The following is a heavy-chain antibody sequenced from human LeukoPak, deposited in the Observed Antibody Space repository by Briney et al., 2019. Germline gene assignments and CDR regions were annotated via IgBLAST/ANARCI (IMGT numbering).Heavy chain of an antibody. J-gene: IGHJ6*02. Sequence: PGGSLRLSCAASGFTVSSNYMNWVRQAPGKGLEWVSVIYSGGSTYYADSVKGRFTISRDNSKNTLYLQMNSLRAEDTAVYYCAKGGGYNPNLSYYYYYGMDVWGQGTTVTVSS. D-gene: IGHD5-24*01. V-gene: IGHV3-53*01. CDR1: GFTVSSNY. CDR2: IYSGGST. CDR3: AKGGGYNPNLSYYYYYGMDV.